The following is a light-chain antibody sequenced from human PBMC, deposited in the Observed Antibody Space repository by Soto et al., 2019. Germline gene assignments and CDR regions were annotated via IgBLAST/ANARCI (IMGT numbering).Light chain of an antibody. CDR2: AAS. CDR3: QQSYSTPLT. CDR1: QSISSY. J-gene: IGKJ4*01. Sequence: DIQMTQSPSSLSASVGDRVTITCRARQSISSYLHWYQQKPGKAPKLLIYAASSLQSGVPSRFSGSGSGTDFTLTISSLQPGDFATYYCQQSYSTPLTFGGGTNVEIK. V-gene: IGKV1-39*01.